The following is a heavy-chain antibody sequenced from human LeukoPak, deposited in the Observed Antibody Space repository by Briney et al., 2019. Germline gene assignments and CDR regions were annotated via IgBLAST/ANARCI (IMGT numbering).Heavy chain of an antibody. CDR1: GFTFSSYS. CDR3: ARALHYYYYMDV. CDR2: ISSSSTI. V-gene: IGHV3-48*01. Sequence: GGSLRLSCAASGFTFSSYSMNWVRQAPGKGLEWVSYISSSSTIYYADSVKGRFTISRDNAKNSLYLQMNSLRAEDTAVYYCARALHYYYYMDVWGKGTTVTVSS. J-gene: IGHJ6*03.